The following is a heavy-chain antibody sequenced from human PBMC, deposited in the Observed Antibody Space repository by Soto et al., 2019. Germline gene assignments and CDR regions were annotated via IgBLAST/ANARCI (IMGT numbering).Heavy chain of an antibody. J-gene: IGHJ5*02. CDR3: SRASSGMVNWFDP. V-gene: IGHV3-11*01. CDR1: GFTFSDYY. CDR2: ISSSGSTI. D-gene: IGHD1-26*01. Sequence: GGSLRLSCAASGFTFSDYYMSWISQAPGKGLEWVSYISSSGSTIYYAASVKGRFTISRDNAQKSLYLQINSLRAEDTAVYYCSRASSGMVNWFDPWGQGTLVTVSS.